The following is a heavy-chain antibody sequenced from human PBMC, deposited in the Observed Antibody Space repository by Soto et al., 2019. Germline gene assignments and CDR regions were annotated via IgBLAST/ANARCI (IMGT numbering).Heavy chain of an antibody. J-gene: IGHJ4*02. V-gene: IGHV4-59*08. CDR2: IYYSAST. CDR3: ARHLPYCGGDCYSLDY. D-gene: IGHD2-21*02. CDR1: GGSFSGYY. Sequence: PSETLSLTGAGYGGSFSGYYWSWIRQPPGKGLEWIGYIYYSASTNYSPSLKSRVTISVDTSKNQFSLNLSSVTAADTAVYYCARHLPYCGGDCYSLDYWGQGTLVTVSS.